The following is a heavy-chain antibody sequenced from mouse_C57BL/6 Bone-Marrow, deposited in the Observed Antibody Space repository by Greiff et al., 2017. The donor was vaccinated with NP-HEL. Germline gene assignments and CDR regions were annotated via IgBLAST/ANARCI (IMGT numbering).Heavy chain of an antibody. CDR2: IEPEDGET. J-gene: IGHJ1*03. D-gene: IGHD2-2*01. V-gene: IGHV14-2*01. Sequence: EVQLQQSGAELVKPGATVKLSCTASGFNIKDYYMHWVKQRTEQGLEWIGRIEPEDGETKYAPQFQGKATITADTSSNTAYLQLSSLTSEDTAVYYCARRGLGLRGYFDVWGTGTTVTVSS. CDR1: GFNIKDYY. CDR3: ARRGLGLRGYFDV.